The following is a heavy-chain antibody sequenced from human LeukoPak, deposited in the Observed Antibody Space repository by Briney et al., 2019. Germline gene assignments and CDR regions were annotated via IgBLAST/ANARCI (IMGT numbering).Heavy chain of an antibody. CDR3: AREPLTDIVVVPAAID. D-gene: IGHD2-2*01. CDR2: INPSGGST. J-gene: IGHJ4*02. CDR1: GYTFTSYN. Sequence: ASVKVSCKASGYTFTSYNMHWVRQAPGQGLEWMGIINPSGGSTSYAQKFQGRVTMTRDMSTSTVYMELSSLRSEDTAVYYCAREPLTDIVVVPAAIDWGQGTLVTVSS. V-gene: IGHV1-46*01.